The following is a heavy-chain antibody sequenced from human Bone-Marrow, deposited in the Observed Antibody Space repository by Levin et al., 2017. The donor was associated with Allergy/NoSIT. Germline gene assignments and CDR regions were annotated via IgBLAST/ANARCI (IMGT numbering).Heavy chain of an antibody. J-gene: IGHJ4*02. D-gene: IGHD6-13*01. CDR1: GFTFSSHY. V-gene: IGHV3-7*04. Sequence: GESLKISCAASGFTFSSHYMTWVRQAPGEGLEWVANIKKDGSETYYVDSVKGRFTISRDNAQNSLYLQMNSLRAEDTAVYYCARGSIAGAGTPDCWGQGTLVTVSS. CDR2: IKKDGSET. CDR3: ARGSIAGAGTPDC.